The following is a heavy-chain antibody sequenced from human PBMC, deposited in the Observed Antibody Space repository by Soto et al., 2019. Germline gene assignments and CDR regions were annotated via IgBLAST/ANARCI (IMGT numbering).Heavy chain of an antibody. CDR3: ARAPMGYGMDV. Sequence: GSLRLSCAASGFTFNIYWMHWVRQAPGKGLVWVSRISSDGSSTTYADSVKDRFTISRDNAKNTLYLQMNSLRVEDTALYYCARAPMGYGMDVWGQGTTATVSS. CDR1: GFTFNIYW. J-gene: IGHJ6*02. V-gene: IGHV3-74*01. CDR2: ISSDGSST. D-gene: IGHD2-8*01.